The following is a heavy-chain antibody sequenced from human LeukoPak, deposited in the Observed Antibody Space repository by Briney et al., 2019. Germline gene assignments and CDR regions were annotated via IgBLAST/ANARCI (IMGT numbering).Heavy chain of an antibody. CDR3: AKVGVYSSSWFGSYFDY. D-gene: IGHD6-13*01. CDR1: GGTFSSYA. CDR2: IIPIFGTA. Sequence: ASVKVSCKASGGTFSSYAISWVRQAPGQGLEWMGGIIPIFGTANYAQKFQGRVTITTDESTSTAYMELSSLRSEDTAVYYCAKVGVYSSSWFGSYFDYWGQGTLVTVSS. V-gene: IGHV1-69*05. J-gene: IGHJ4*02.